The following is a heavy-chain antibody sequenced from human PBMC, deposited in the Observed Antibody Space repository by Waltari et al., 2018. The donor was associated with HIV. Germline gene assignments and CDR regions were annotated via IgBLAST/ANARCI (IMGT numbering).Heavy chain of an antibody. J-gene: IGHJ6*02. CDR1: GASISSGSYY. CDR2: FSTSGST. V-gene: IGHV4-61*02. Sequence: QVQLLESGPGLVKPSQTLSLTCTVSGASISSGSYYWSWIRQPAGKGLEWSGRFSTSGSTTSDPPRKRRVTMARHVSANQCSLRLSSVTAADTAMYYCARVRDFGSGNYPYYYYYYAMDVWGQGTTVTVSS. D-gene: IGHD3-10*01. CDR3: ARVRDFGSGNYPYYYYYYAMDV.